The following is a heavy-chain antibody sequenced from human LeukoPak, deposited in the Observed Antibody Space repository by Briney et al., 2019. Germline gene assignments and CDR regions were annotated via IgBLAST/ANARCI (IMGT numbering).Heavy chain of an antibody. Sequence: GASLKISCKGSGYGFSSYWIGWVRRMPGKGLEWMGIIYPGDSDTTYSPSFEGQVTISADKSISTAYLQWSSLKASDTAMYYCARRYCSSTSCYRAFDIWGQGTMVTVSS. D-gene: IGHD2-2*02. CDR2: IYPGDSDT. CDR3: ARRYCSSTSCYRAFDI. J-gene: IGHJ3*02. CDR1: GYGFSSYW. V-gene: IGHV5-51*01.